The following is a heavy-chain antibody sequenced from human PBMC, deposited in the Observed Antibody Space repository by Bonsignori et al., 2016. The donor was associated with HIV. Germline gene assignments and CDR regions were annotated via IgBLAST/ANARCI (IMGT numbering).Heavy chain of an antibody. CDR3: ARAFGSGSYYH. Sequence: QVQLQESGPGLVKPSETLSLICVVSGYSISSGYYWGWIRQPPREGAWSGSGSIHHSGSTYYNPSLQESSHHISKQRPRTSSPSDVRSVTAADTAVYYCARAFGSGSYYHWGQGTLITVSS. J-gene: IGHJ4*02. D-gene: IGHD3-10*01. CDR1: GYSISSGYY. CDR2: IHHSGST. V-gene: IGHV4-38-2*01.